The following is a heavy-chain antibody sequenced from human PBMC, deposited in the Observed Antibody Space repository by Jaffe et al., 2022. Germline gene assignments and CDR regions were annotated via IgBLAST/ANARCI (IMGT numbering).Heavy chain of an antibody. CDR2: IYYSGST. J-gene: IGHJ4*02. Sequence: QVQLQESGPGLVKPSETLSLTCTVSGGSISSYYWSWIRQPPGKGLEWIGYIYYSGSTNYNPSLKSRVTISVDTSKNQFSLKLSSVTAADTAVYYCARRRRGYSYGTFDYWGQGTLVTVSS. D-gene: IGHD5-18*01. CDR3: ARRRRGYSYGTFDY. V-gene: IGHV4-59*01. CDR1: GGSISSYY.